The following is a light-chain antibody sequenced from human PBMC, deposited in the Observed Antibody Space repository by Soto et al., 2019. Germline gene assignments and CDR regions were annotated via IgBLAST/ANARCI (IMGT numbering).Light chain of an antibody. CDR1: QSVSNDF. Sequence: EIVLTQSPGILSLSPGERATLSCRASQSVSNDFLAWYQQKPGQAPRLLIYGASTRATDVPDRFSGSGSGADFTLTISRLEPEDFAVYYCQQYGRSPTTFGQGTKVEIK. CDR3: QQYGRSPTT. CDR2: GAS. V-gene: IGKV3-20*01. J-gene: IGKJ1*01.